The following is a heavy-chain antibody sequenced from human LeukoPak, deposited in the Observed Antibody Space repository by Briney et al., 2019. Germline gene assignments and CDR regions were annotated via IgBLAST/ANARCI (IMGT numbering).Heavy chain of an antibody. CDR2: ISGSNGNT. CDR1: SYTFTRYG. J-gene: IGHJ3*02. D-gene: IGHD4-23*01. CDR3: ARDRWNDAFDI. V-gene: IGHV1-18*01. Sequence: ASVKVSCKASSYTFTRYGISWVRQAPGQGLEWMGWISGSNGNTNYAQKFQGRVSMTADTSTSTAYMELRSLRSDDTAVYYCARDRWNDAFDIWGQGTMVTVSS.